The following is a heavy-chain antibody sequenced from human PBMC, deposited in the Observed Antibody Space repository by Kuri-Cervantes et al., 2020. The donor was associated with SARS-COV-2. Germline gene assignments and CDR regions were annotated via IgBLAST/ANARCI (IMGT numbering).Heavy chain of an antibody. CDR3: TTLIDY. J-gene: IGHJ4*02. CDR2: VRGKANNYAT. CDR1: GFTFSGSA. Sequence: GESLKISCAASGFTFSGSAMHWVRQGSGKGLEWVGRVRGKANNYATAYAASVKGRFTISRDDSKNMAYLQMNSLKTEDMAVYYCTTLIDYWGQGALVTVSS. V-gene: IGHV3-73*01.